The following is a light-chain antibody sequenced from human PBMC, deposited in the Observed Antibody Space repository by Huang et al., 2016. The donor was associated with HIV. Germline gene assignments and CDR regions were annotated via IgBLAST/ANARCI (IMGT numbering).Light chain of an antibody. CDR1: QDIFNY. CDR3: LQHKAFHLPT. J-gene: IGKJ1*01. CDR2: AVS. V-gene: IGKV1-17*03. Sequence: DIQMTQSPSAMSASAGDRVTITCRTNQDIFNYLAWFQQKPGRAPKRLIYAVSSLQSGVPSRLSGSGSGTEFTLTINNLQPEDFATYYCLQHKAFHLPTFGQGTQVE.